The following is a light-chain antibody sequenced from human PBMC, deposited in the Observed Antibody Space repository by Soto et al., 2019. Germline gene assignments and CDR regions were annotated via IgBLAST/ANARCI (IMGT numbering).Light chain of an antibody. CDR2: AAS. J-gene: IGKJ2*01. CDR3: QQYYSYPRT. Sequence: AILMTQSPSSLSASTGDRVTITCRASQGISSYLAWYQQKPGKAPKLLIYAASTLESGVPSRFSGSGSGTDFTLTISCPQSEDFANYDGQQYYSYPRTFGQGNKLVTK. CDR1: QGISSY. V-gene: IGKV1-8*01.